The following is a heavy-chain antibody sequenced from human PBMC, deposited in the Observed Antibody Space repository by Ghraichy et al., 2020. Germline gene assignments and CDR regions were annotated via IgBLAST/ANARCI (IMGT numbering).Heavy chain of an antibody. CDR2: IGRDGDTA. CDR1: GFNFKEFA. CDR3: AKDMGRLGELADS. D-gene: IGHD3-16*01. J-gene: IGHJ5*02. Sequence: GESLNISFEASGFNFKEFAMHWVRQAPGKGLEWVSLIGRDGDTAHYADSVKGRFTISRDNSKNFLYLHMNSLRPEDTALYYCAKDMGRLGELADSWGQGTPVTVSS. V-gene: IGHV3-43D*03.